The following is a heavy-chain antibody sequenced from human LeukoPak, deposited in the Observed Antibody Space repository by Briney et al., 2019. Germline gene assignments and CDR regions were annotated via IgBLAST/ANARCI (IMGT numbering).Heavy chain of an antibody. D-gene: IGHD6-13*01. V-gene: IGHV3-74*01. Sequence: GGSLRLSCAASGFDFATYWMYWVRQVPGKGLVWIAQINSDGSSATYGDSAKGRFSISRDNAKNTLSLYMSSLRAEDTAVYYSARGTSTAPGIDYWGQGTLVAVSS. CDR1: GFDFATYW. CDR3: ARGTSTAPGIDY. J-gene: IGHJ4*02. CDR2: INSDGSSA.